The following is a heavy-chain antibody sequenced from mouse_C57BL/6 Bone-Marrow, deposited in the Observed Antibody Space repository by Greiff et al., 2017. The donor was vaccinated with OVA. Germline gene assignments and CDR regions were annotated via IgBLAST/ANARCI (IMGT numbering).Heavy chain of an antibody. CDR3: ARHTGTRDFDY. CDR1: GFTFSSYT. CDR2: ISGGGGNT. V-gene: IGHV5-9*01. D-gene: IGHD4-1*01. Sequence: EVQGVESGGGLVKPGGSLKLSCAASGFTFSSYTMSWVRQTPEKRLEWVATISGGGGNTYYPDSVKGRFTISRDNAKNTLYLQMSSLRSEDTALYYCARHTGTRDFDYWGQGTTLTVSS. J-gene: IGHJ2*01.